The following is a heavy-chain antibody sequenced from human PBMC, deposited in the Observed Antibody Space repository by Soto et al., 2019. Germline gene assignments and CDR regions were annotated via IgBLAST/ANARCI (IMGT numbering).Heavy chain of an antibody. V-gene: IGHV3-43*01. CDR3: VKVEQELGYFGWVMAF. D-gene: IGHD2-15*01. J-gene: IGHJ6*04. CDR2: ISCGGGST. Sequence: KGLEWVSVISCGGGSTYYADSVKGRFTISRDNSKNSLYLQMNSLRTEDTALYFCVKVEQELGYFGWVMAFRGKWTAVPVSS.